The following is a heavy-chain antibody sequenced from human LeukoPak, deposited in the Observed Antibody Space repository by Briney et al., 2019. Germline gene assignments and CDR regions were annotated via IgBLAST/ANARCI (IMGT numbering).Heavy chain of an antibody. D-gene: IGHD2-2*01. V-gene: IGHV3-74*03. CDR1: GFTFSSFW. Sequence: GGSLRLSCAASGFTFSSFWMSWVRQVAGKGLVWVARINGDASNTTYADSVKGRFTISRDNAKNTLYLQINSLRVDDTAVYYCARAMPHDNWFDPWGQGSLVTVSS. J-gene: IGHJ5*02. CDR2: INGDASNT. CDR3: ARAMPHDNWFDP.